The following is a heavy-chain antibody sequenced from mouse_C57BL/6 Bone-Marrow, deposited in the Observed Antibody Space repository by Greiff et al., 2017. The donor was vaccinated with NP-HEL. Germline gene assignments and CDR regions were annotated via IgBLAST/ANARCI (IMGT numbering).Heavy chain of an antibody. J-gene: IGHJ4*01. CDR1: GYTFTSYG. V-gene: IGHV1-81*01. CDR2: IYPRSGNT. CDR3: ARSGYDYHYAMDY. Sequence: VQLQESGAELARPGASVKLSCKASGYTFTSYGISWVKQRTGQGLEWIGEIYPRSGNTYYNEKFKGKATLTADKSSSTAYMELRSLTSEDSAVYFCARSGYDYHYAMDYWGQGTSVTVSS. D-gene: IGHD2-4*01.